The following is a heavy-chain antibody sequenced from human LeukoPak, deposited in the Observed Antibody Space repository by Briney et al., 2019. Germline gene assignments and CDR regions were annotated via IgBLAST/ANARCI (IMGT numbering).Heavy chain of an antibody. CDR3: ARGHFGVVLDY. D-gene: IGHD3-3*01. V-gene: IGHV3-21*01. J-gene: IGHJ4*02. CDR2: IRGDSTET. CDR1: GFTFSSYS. Sequence: PGGSLRLSCEGSGFTFSSYSMIWVRQAPGKGLEWVSSIRGDSTETRHADSLMGRFTISRDNAKKPLYLQMNSLRAEGTAVYYCARGHFGVVLDYWGQGTLVTVSS.